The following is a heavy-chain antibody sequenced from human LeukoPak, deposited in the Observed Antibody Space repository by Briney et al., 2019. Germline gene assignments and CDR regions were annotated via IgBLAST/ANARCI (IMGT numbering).Heavy chain of an antibody. V-gene: IGHV4-38-2*01. CDR3: ARGGAATGNFDY. J-gene: IGHJ4*02. CDR1: GFSISRGFY. Sequence: SGTLSLTCAVSGFSISRGFYWGLVRQPPGKGVEWIGSIYHSGSTYYNPSLKSRVTISVDTSKNQFSLKLSSVTAADTAVYYCARGGAATGNFDYWGQGTLVTVSS. D-gene: IGHD2-15*01. CDR2: IYHSGST.